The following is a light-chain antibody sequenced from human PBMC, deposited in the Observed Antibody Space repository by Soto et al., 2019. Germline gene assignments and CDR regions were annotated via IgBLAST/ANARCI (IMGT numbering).Light chain of an antibody. CDR2: HGS. CDR1: QRLSYW. Sequence: DIQMTQSPSTLSASLGDRVTITCRASQRLSYWLAWYQQKPGKAPKLLIYHGSTAQRGVPSRFSGSGSGSEFSITITRLEPYDFATYYWQQYSTSPCSFGQGTKLEIK. CDR3: QQYSTSPCS. V-gene: IGKV1-5*03. J-gene: IGKJ2*02.